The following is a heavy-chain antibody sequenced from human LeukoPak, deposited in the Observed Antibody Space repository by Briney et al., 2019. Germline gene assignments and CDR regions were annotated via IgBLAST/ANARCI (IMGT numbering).Heavy chain of an antibody. CDR3: VRAPLSGTYYTDAFDI. D-gene: IGHD1-26*01. CDR2: IHHSGST. CDR1: GGSISTNNW. Sequence: SGTLSLTCAVSGGSISTNNWWTWVRQPPGKGLEWIGEIHHSGSTDYNPSLKSRVTISPDKSKNQFSLTLTSVTAADTAVYFCVRAPLSGTYYTDAFDIWGQGTMVTVSS. V-gene: IGHV4-4*02. J-gene: IGHJ3*02.